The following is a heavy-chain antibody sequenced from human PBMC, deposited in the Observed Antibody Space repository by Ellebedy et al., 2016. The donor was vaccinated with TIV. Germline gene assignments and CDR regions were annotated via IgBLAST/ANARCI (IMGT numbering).Heavy chain of an antibody. V-gene: IGHV1-69*06. CDR1: GGTFSSYA. CDR2: IIPIFGTA. Sequence: SVKVSXKASGGTFSSYAISWVRQAPGQGLEWMGGIIPIFGTANYAQKFQGRVTITADKSTSTAYMELSSLRSEDTAVYYCASDLYGSFDYWGQGTLVTVSS. J-gene: IGHJ4*02. CDR3: ASDLYGSFDY. D-gene: IGHD3-10*01.